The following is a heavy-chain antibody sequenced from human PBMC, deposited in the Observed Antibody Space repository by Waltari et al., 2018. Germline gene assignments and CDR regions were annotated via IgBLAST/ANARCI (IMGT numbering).Heavy chain of an antibody. CDR2: ISTYATTI. Sequence: QLLQSGGGPVQRGGSLRLSCAASGFDFRRDVMAWVRQSPRQGLEWGSVISTYATTIFYSDAVRGRSTISRDNSNNIVSLQMDSLRVEDTAMYYCARLKSLDSRWFYSFDLWGQGTLVTVS. CDR1: GFDFRRDV. V-gene: IGHV3-23*01. D-gene: IGHD2-15*01. CDR3: ARLKSLDSRWFYSFDL. J-gene: IGHJ4*01.